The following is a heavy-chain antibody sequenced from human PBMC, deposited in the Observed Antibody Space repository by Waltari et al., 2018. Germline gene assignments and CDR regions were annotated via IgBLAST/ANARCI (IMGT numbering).Heavy chain of an antibody. J-gene: IGHJ4*02. CDR3: AKDFGYGDSYFDY. Sequence: EVQLLESGGGLVQPGGSLRLSCAAPGFTFSSYAMSWVRRAPGKGLEWVSAISGSGGSTYYADSVKGRFTISRDNSKNTLYLQMNSLRAEDTAVYYCAKDFGYGDSYFDYWGQGTLVTVSS. CDR2: ISGSGGST. V-gene: IGHV3-23*01. CDR1: GFTFSSYA. D-gene: IGHD4-17*01.